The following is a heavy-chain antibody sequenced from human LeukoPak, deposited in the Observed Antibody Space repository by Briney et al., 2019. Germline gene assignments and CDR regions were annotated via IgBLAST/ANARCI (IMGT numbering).Heavy chain of an antibody. CDR1: GFTFRSYS. D-gene: IGHD1-26*01. V-gene: IGHV3-21*01. J-gene: IGHJ4*02. CDR2: ISSSSSYI. CDR3: ARDSLSGSYYLDY. Sequence: PGRSLRLSCAAPGFTFRSYSMNWVRQAPGKGLEWVSSISSSSSYIYYADSVKGRFTISRDNAKNSLYLQMNSLRAEDTAVYYCARDSLSGSYYLDYWGQGTLVTVSS.